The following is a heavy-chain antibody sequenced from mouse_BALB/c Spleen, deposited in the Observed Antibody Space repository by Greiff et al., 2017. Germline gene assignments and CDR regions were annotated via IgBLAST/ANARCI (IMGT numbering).Heavy chain of an antibody. CDR3: ARSRYLSYWYFDV. V-gene: IGHV1-7*01. CDR1: GYTFTSYW. D-gene: IGHD2-14*01. Sequence: VQLQQSGAELAKPGASVKMSCKASGYTFTSYWMHWVKQRPGQGLEWIGYINPSTGYTEYNQKFKDKATLTADKSSSTAYMQLSSLTSEDSAVYYCARSRYLSYWYFDVWGAGTTVTVSS. CDR2: INPSTGYT. J-gene: IGHJ1*01.